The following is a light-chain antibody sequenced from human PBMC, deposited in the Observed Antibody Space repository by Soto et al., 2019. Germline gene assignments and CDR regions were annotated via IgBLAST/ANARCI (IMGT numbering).Light chain of an antibody. Sequence: SALTQPASVSGSPGQSITISCTGTSSDVGLYNLVSWYQQLPGKAPKLIIYEVNERPSGISDRFSGSKSGNTASPTISGLQDEDEADYYCCSYVGSSILMFGGGTKLTVL. CDR2: EVN. V-gene: IGLV2-23*02. CDR1: SSDVGLYNL. J-gene: IGLJ3*02. CDR3: CSYVGSSILM.